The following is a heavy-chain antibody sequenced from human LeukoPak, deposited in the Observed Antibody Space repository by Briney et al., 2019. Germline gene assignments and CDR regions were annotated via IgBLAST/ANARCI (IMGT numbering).Heavy chain of an antibody. D-gene: IGHD3-22*01. CDR2: IYYSGST. CDR1: GGSISSYY. Sequence: SEALSLTCTVSGGSISSYYWSWIRQPPGKGLEWIGYIYYSGSTNYNPSLKSRVTISVDTSKNQFSLKLSSVTAADTAVYYCARVYDSSGYYFDYWGQGTLVTVSS. CDR3: ARVYDSSGYYFDY. V-gene: IGHV4-59*01. J-gene: IGHJ4*02.